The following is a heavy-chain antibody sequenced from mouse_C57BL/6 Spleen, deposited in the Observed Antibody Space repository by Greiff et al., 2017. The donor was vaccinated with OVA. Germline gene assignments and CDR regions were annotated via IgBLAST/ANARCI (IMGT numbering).Heavy chain of an antibody. CDR1: GYTFTDYE. Sequence: QVQLQQSGAELVGPGASVTLSSKASGYTFTDYEMPWVKQKPVHGLEWIGAIDPETGGTAYNQKFKGKAILTADKSSSTAYMELRSLTSEDSAVYYCTRLGLPDRASYWYFDVWGTGTTVTVSS. CDR2: IDPETGGT. D-gene: IGHD4-1*01. CDR3: TRLGLPDRASYWYFDV. V-gene: IGHV1-15*01. J-gene: IGHJ1*03.